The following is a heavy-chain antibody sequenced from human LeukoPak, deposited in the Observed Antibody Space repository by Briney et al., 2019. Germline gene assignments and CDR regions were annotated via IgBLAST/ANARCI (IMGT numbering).Heavy chain of an antibody. CDR3: ARDDYYDSSGYTDAFDI. CDR1: GFTFSSYS. V-gene: IGHV3-21*01. Sequence: AGGSLRLSCAASGFTFSSYSMNWVRQAPGKGLEWVSSISSSSSYIYYADSVKGRFTISRDNAKNSLYLQMNSLRAEDTAVYYCARDDYYDSSGYTDAFDIWGQGTMVTVSS. D-gene: IGHD3-22*01. J-gene: IGHJ3*02. CDR2: ISSSSSYI.